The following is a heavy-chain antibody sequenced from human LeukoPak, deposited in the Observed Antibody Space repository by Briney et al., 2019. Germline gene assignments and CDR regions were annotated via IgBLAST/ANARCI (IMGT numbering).Heavy chain of an antibody. CDR1: GGSITNTNY. V-gene: IGHV4-4*02. D-gene: IGHD3-10*01. CDR3: ARGGIRGVLMEY. CDR2: VNLQGRT. J-gene: IGHJ4*02. Sequence: SETLSLTCGVSGGSITNTNYWTWVRQPPGKGLEWIGEVNLQGRTNYNPSLMGRVAISVDTSENHVSLQLTSVTAADTAVYYCARGGIRGVLMEYWGQGTLVTVSS.